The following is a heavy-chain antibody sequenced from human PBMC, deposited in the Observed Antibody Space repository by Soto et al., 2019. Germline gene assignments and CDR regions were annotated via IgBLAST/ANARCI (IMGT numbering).Heavy chain of an antibody. CDR3: ARDHVATAGTLDY. CDR2: IFYRGAT. CDR1: GASVSSGSHY. J-gene: IGHJ4*02. D-gene: IGHD6-13*01. Sequence: LSLPCTVSGASVSSGSHYWSWIRQPPGKGLEWIGYIFYRGATNYNPSLKGRVTISIDTSKNQFSLRLSPVTAADTAIYYCARDHVATAGTLDYWGQGILVTVAS. V-gene: IGHV4-61*01.